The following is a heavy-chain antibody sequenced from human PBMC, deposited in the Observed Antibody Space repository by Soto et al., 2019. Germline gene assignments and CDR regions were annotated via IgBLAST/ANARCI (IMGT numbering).Heavy chain of an antibody. CDR3: ARSHHEVFRGPLYYGMDV. CDR1: GYSFTSYW. Sequence: GESLKISCKGSGYSFTSYWIGWVRQMPGKGLEWMGIIYPGDSDTRYSPSFQGQVTISADKSISTAYLQWSSLKASDTAMYYCARSHHEVFRGPLYYGMDVWGQGTTVTVS. CDR2: IYPGDSDT. V-gene: IGHV5-51*01. J-gene: IGHJ6*02. D-gene: IGHD3-10*01.